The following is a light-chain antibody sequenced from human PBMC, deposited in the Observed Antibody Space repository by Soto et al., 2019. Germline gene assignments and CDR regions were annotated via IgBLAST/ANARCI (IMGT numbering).Light chain of an antibody. J-gene: IGKJ1*01. Sequence: DIPMTQSPSTLSASVGDRVTITCRASQSISSWLAWYQQKPGKAPKLLIYDASSLERGVPSRFSGSGSGTEFTLTISRLQPDDFATYYCQHRTFGQGTKLEIK. CDR2: DAS. CDR1: QSISSW. CDR3: QHRT. V-gene: IGKV1-5*01.